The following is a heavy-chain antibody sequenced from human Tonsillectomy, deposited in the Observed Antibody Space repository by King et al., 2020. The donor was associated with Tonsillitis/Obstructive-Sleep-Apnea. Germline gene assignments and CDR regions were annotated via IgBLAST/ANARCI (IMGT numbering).Heavy chain of an antibody. J-gene: IGHJ5*02. CDR1: GFSLSTSGVG. D-gene: IGHD3-9*01. CDR3: AHRRPNYDILTGYYTEYNWFDP. V-gene: IGHV2-5*02. CDR2: IYWDDDK. Sequence: TLKESGPTLVKPTQTLTLTCTFSGFSLSTSGVGVGWIRQPPGKALEWLALIYWDDDKRYSPSLKSRLTITKDTSKNQVVLTITNMDPVDTATYYFAHRRPNYDILTGYYTEYNWFDPWGQGTLVTVSS.